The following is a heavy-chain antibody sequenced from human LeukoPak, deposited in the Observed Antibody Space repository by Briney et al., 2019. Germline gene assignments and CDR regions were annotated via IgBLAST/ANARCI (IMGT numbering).Heavy chain of an antibody. V-gene: IGHV4-4*02. Sequence: PSETLSLTCAVSGGSISSSNRGSWVRQPPGKGLEWIGEIYHSGSTNYNPSLKSRVTISVDKSKNQFSLKLSSVTAADTAVYYCARVGSDYYGSGNYVFDYWGQGTLVTVSS. CDR2: IYHSGST. J-gene: IGHJ4*02. D-gene: IGHD3-10*01. CDR3: ARVGSDYYGSGNYVFDY. CDR1: GGSISSSNR.